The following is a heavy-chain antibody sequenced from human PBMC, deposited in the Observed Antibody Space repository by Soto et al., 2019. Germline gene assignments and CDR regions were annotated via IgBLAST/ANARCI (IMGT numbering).Heavy chain of an antibody. V-gene: IGHV2-26*01. J-gene: IGHJ4*02. CDR1: GFSLSNARMG. CDR2: IFSNDEK. Sequence: QVTLKESGPVLVNPTETLTLTCTVSGFSLSNARMGVSWIRQPPGKALEWLAHIFSNDEKSYSTSLKSRLTICKDTSKSQVVLTMTNMDPVDTATYYCARVYDYDILTGYCDYWGQGTLVTVSS. D-gene: IGHD3-9*01. CDR3: ARVYDYDILTGYCDY.